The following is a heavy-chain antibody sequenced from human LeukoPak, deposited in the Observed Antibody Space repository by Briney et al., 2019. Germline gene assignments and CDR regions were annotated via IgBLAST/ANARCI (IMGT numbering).Heavy chain of an antibody. D-gene: IGHD3-22*01. CDR1: GFTFSSYS. Sequence: GGSLRLSCAASGFTFSSYSMNWVRQAPGKGLEWVSYISSSSSTIYYADSVKGRFTISRDNAKNSLYLQMNSLRAEDTAVYYCASVSNYYDSSGREYYYYYYGVDVWGQGTTVTVSS. CDR3: ASVSNYYDSSGREYYYYYYGVDV. CDR2: ISSSSSTI. V-gene: IGHV3-48*04. J-gene: IGHJ6*02.